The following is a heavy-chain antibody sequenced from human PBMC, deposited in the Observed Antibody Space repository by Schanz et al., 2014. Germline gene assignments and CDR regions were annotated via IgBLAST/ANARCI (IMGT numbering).Heavy chain of an antibody. J-gene: IGHJ4*02. Sequence: EVQLVESGGGLVQPGGSLRLSCAASGFTFSSYAMSWVRQAPGKGLEWVSAMNESHSTIYYADSVRGRFTISRDNAKNSLFLQMNSLRAGDAAVYYCAKYRGYYRVSGSYRELEYWGQGTLVTVSA. CDR2: MNESHSTI. CDR3: AKYRGYYRVSGSYRELEY. CDR1: GFTFSSYA. V-gene: IGHV3-23*04. D-gene: IGHD3-10*01.